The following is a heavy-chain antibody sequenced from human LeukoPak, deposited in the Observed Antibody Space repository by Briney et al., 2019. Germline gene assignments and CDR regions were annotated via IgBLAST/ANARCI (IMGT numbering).Heavy chain of an antibody. J-gene: IGHJ3*02. Sequence: SQTLSLTCTVSGGSVTYGGYYWSWIRLHPGKGLEWIGYIHYSGSTYYNPSLKSRVTISLDTSENQFSLKLTSVTAADTAVYYCARDRGSAGGRFAFDIWGQGTMVTVSS. CDR2: IHYSGST. CDR1: GGSVTYGGYY. D-gene: IGHD1-26*01. CDR3: ARDRGSAGGRFAFDI. V-gene: IGHV4-31*03.